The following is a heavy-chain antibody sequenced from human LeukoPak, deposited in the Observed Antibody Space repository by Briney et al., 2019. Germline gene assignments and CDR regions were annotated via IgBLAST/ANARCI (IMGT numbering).Heavy chain of an antibody. V-gene: IGHV3-30*03. CDR2: VSSDGSIK. D-gene: IGHD6-13*01. CDR3: ARGYSSSWLGYFDY. CDR1: GFTFSSYG. Sequence: HPGGSLRLSCVASGFTFSSYGIHWVRQAPGKGLEWVAVVSSDGSIKYNADSVKGRFTISRGTSKNTVYLQMNSLGAEDTAFYYCARGYSSSWLGYFDYWGQGTLVTVSS. J-gene: IGHJ4*02.